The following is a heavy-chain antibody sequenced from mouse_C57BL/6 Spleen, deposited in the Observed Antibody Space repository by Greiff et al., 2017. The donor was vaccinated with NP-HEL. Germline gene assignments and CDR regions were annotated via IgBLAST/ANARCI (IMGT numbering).Heavy chain of an antibody. CDR1: GYSFTDYN. D-gene: IGHD1-1*01. CDR3: ARSRYYGSSQYYFDY. V-gene: IGHV1-39*01. J-gene: IGHJ2*01. CDR2: INPNYGTT. Sequence: VQLKESGPELVKPGASVKISCKASGYSFTDYNMNWVKQSNGKSLEWIGVINPNYGTTSYNQKFKGKATLTVDQSSSTAYMQLNSLTSEDSAVYYCARSRYYGSSQYYFDYWGQGTTLTVSS.